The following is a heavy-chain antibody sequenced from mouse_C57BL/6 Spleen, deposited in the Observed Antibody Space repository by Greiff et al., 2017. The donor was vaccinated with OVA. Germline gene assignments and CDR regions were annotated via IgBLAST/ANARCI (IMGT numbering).Heavy chain of an antibody. CDR3: ARADYGRALGY. Sequence: EVHLVESGGGLVKPGGSLELSCAASGFTFSDYGMHWVRQAPEKGLEWVAYISSGSSTIYYADTVKGRFTISRDNAKNTLFLQMTSLRSEDTAMYYCARADYGRALGYWGQGTTLTVSS. J-gene: IGHJ2*01. CDR2: ISSGSSTI. V-gene: IGHV5-17*01. D-gene: IGHD1-1*01. CDR1: GFTFSDYG.